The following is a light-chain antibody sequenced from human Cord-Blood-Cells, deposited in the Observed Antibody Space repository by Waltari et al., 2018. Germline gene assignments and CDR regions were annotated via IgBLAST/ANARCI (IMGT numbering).Light chain of an antibody. CDR2: EVS. J-gene: IGLJ3*02. CDR1: SSDVGSHNL. CDR3: CSYAGSSTWV. V-gene: IGLV2-23*02. Sequence: QSALTQPASVSGSPGQSLTISCTGTSSDVGSHNLVSWYQQHPGKAPKLMIYEVSKRPSGVSNRFSGSKSGNTASLTISGLQAEDEADYYCCSYAGSSTWVFGGGTKLTVL.